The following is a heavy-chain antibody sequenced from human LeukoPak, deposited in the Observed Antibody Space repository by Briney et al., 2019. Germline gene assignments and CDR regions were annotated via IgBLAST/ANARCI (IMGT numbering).Heavy chain of an antibody. Sequence: PGGSLRLSCAASGFTLSSYAMSWVRQAPGKRLEWVSAISDSGNTYHADSVKGRFTISRDSSKNTLFLQMNRLRPEDAAVYYCAKAPVTTCRGAYCYPFDYWGQGTLVTVSS. CDR3: AKAPVTTCRGAYCYPFDY. CDR1: GFTLSSYA. CDR2: ISDSGNT. V-gene: IGHV3-23*01. D-gene: IGHD2-21*01. J-gene: IGHJ4*02.